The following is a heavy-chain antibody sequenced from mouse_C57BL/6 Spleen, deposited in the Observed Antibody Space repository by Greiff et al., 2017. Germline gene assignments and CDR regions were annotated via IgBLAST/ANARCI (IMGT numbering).Heavy chain of an antibody. Sequence: QVQLQQPGAELVKPGASVKMSCKASGYTFTSYWITWVKQRPGQGLEWIGDIYPGSGSTNYNEKFKSKATLTVDTSSSTAYMQLSSLTSEDSAVYYCARGTTVVATGWFAYWGQGALVTVSA. J-gene: IGHJ3*01. V-gene: IGHV1-55*01. CDR2: IYPGSGST. CDR1: GYTFTSYW. D-gene: IGHD1-1*01. CDR3: ARGTTVVATGWFAY.